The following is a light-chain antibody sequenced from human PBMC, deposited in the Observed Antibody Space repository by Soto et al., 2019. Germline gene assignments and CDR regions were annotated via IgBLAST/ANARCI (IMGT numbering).Light chain of an antibody. V-gene: IGKV1-33*01. CDR1: ENINKY. CDR3: QQYEDLPRT. J-gene: IGKJ5*01. CDR2: EAS. Sequence: DIRMTQLPSSLSASVGDRVTITCQASENINKYLSWYQQKPGKAPKLLISEASNVEIGVPSRFSGSGSGTDFSFTITSLQPDDIATYYCQQYEDLPRTFGQGTRLEIK.